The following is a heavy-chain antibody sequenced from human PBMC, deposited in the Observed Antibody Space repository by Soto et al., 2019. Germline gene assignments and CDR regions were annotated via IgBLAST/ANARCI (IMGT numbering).Heavy chain of an antibody. CDR3: ARDQYYYRNSGYGMDV. D-gene: IGHD3-10*01. CDR1: GFTFSSFG. CDR2: IWYDGSYK. V-gene: IGHV3-33*01. Sequence: PGGSLRLSCAASGFTFSSFGLRWVRQAPGKGLEWVAVIWYDGSYKYHADSVKGRFTISRDNSKNTLFLQMNNLRAEDTAVYYCARDQYYYRNSGYGMDVWGQGTTVTVSS. J-gene: IGHJ6*02.